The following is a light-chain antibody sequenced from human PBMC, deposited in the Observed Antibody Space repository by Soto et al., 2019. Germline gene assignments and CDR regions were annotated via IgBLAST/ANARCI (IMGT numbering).Light chain of an antibody. CDR1: QSVNNNY. V-gene: IGKV3-20*01. Sequence: EIVLTQSPGTLSLSPGERATLSCRASQSVNNNYLAWYQQKPGQAPRLLIYGASNRATGIPDRFSGSGSGTDFTLTISSLQSEDCAIYYCQQYHTWPITFGGGTKVDIK. CDR2: GAS. CDR3: QQYHTWPIT. J-gene: IGKJ4*01.